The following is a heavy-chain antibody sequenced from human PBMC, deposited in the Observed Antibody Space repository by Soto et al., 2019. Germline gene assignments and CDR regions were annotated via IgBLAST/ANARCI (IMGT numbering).Heavy chain of an antibody. CDR3: ARVDHIAGYYFDY. D-gene: IGHD6-13*01. J-gene: IGHJ4*02. V-gene: IGHV4-59*01. CDR1: GGSITSYY. CDR2: IYYRGST. Sequence: PSETLSLTCTVSGGSITSYYWSWIRQPPGRGLEWIGYIYYRGSTNYNPSLKSRVSISPDTSKNQFSLKLRSVTAADTAVYYCARVDHIAGYYFDYWGKGTLVTVSS.